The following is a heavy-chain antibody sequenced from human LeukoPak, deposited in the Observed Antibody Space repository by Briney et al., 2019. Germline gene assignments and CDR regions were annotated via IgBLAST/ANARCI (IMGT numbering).Heavy chain of an antibody. J-gene: IGHJ4*02. V-gene: IGHV3-9*01. CDR1: GFTFYDYA. CDR2: ISWNSGSI. Sequence: PGGSLRLSCAASGFTFYDYAMHWVRQAPGKGLEWVSGISWNSGSIGYADSVKGRFTISRDNAKNSLYLQMNSLRAEDTALYYCAKDIGGSSSGPTDYWGQGTLVTVSS. D-gene: IGHD6-19*01. CDR3: AKDIGGSSSGPTDY.